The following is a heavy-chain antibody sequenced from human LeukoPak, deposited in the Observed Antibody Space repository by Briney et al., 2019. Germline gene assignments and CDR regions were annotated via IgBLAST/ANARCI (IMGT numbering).Heavy chain of an antibody. CDR3: ARDGEYGTGSYYRGCFDY. CDR2: IHPRSSET. J-gene: IGHJ4*02. D-gene: IGHD3-10*01. Sequence: ASVKVSCKASGYSFTAFYIHWVRQARGQGLEWMGWIHPRSSETNYAQKFQGRVTMTRDTSISTAYMDLSSLGSDDTAVYYCARDGEYGTGSYYRGCFDYWGQGILVTVSS. V-gene: IGHV1-2*02. CDR1: GYSFTAFY.